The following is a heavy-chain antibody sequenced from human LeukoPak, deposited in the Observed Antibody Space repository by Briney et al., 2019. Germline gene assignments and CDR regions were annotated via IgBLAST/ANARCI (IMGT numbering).Heavy chain of an antibody. Sequence: GSSLMISCSGFGYSFTSYWIGWVRQMPGKGLEWMGSIYPGDSDTRYSPSFQGQVPISADKSISTAYLQWSSLKASDTAMYYCAREDRSWGGGFDYWGQGTLVTVSS. V-gene: IGHV5-51*01. J-gene: IGHJ4*02. CDR3: AREDRSWGGGFDY. CDR2: IYPGDSDT. CDR1: GYSFTSYW. D-gene: IGHD6-13*01.